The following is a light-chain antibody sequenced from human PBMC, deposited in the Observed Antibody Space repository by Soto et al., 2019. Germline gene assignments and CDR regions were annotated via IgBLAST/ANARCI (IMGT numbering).Light chain of an antibody. CDR1: QSLSSRN. CDR2: GGS. V-gene: IGKV3-20*01. CDR3: QQYDSSPRT. Sequence: EIVMTQSPGTLSLSPGERATLSCRASQSLSSRNLAWYQQKPGQAPRPLIYGGSSRATGIPDRFSGSGSGTDFTLTISRLEPEDFAVYYCQQYDSSPRTFGQGTKVDIK. J-gene: IGKJ1*01.